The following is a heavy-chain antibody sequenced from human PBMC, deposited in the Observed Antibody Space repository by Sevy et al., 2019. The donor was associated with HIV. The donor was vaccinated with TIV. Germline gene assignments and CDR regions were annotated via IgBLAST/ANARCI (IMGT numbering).Heavy chain of an antibody. CDR1: GFTLYKSA. D-gene: IGHD2-21*01. Sequence: GGSLRLSCAASGFTLYKSAMHWVRQVPGKALEWVSLISRDGDSIYYANSVKGRFTISRVNSKNSLYLQMNNLTIEDTALYYCARVYCGATNCNPNSYYGLDVWGQGTTVTVSS. V-gene: IGHV3-43*01. J-gene: IGHJ6*02. CDR2: ISRDGDSI. CDR3: ARVYCGATNCNPNSYYGLDV.